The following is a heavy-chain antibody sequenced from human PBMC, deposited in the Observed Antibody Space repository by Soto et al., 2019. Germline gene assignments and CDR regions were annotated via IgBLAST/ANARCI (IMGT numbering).Heavy chain of an antibody. CDR3: ARRYYFDSSGYADALDV. CDR1: GDSISSGEYY. J-gene: IGHJ3*01. Sequence: QVHLQESGPGLVKPSQTLSLTCTVSGDSISSGEYYWAWIRQPPGKGLEWIGDVFYKGNTYYNPSLKRRISIDVDTAKSQFSLRLSSVTAADTAVYYCARRYYFDSSGYADALDVWGQGTNVIVSS. CDR2: VFYKGNT. V-gene: IGHV4-30-4*01. D-gene: IGHD3-22*01.